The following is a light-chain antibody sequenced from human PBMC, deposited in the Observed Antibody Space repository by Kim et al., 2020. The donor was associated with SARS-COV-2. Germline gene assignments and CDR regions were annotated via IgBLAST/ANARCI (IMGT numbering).Light chain of an antibody. CDR3: AAWDDSLSGWV. CDR1: SSSIGSNT. J-gene: IGLJ3*02. CDR2: SNN. V-gene: IGLV1-44*01. Sequence: QSVLAQPPSASGTPGQRVTISCSGSSSSIGSNTVNWYQQLPGTAPKVLIYSNNQRPSGVPARFSGSKSGTSASLAISGLQSEDEADYYCAAWDDSLSGWVFGGGTQLTVL.